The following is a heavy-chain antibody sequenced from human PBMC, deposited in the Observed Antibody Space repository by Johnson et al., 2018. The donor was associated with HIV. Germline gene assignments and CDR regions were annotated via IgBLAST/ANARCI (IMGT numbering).Heavy chain of an antibody. J-gene: IGHJ3*02. CDR1: GFTFSSHW. D-gene: IGHD6-13*01. Sequence: VQLVESGGGLVQPGGSLRLSCAVSGFTFSSHWMTWVRQAPGKGLEWVANIKTDGSEKYYVDSVKGRFTISRDNSKNTLYLQMISLRAEDTAVYYCAKGKDSSSSYALDIWGQGTMVTVSS. CDR2: IKTDGSEK. V-gene: IGHV3-7*01. CDR3: AKGKDSSSSYALDI.